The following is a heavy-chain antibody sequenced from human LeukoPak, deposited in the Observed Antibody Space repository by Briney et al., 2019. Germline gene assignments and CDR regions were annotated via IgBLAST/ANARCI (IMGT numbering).Heavy chain of an antibody. V-gene: IGHV3-74*01. Sequence: GGSLRLSCAASGFTFSSYWMHWVRQAPGKGLVWVSRINTDGSSTSYADSVEGRFTISRDNAKNTLYLQMNSLRAEDTAVYYCARRNRPDPSPLYGMDVWGQGITVTVSS. CDR1: GFTFSSYW. D-gene: IGHD1-14*01. J-gene: IGHJ6*02. CDR3: ARRNRPDPSPLYGMDV. CDR2: INTDGSST.